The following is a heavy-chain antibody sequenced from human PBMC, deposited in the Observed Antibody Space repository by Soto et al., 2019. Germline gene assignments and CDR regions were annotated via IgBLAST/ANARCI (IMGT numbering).Heavy chain of an antibody. V-gene: IGHV1-18*01. D-gene: IGHD6-19*01. J-gene: IGHJ4*02. Sequence: QVQLVQSGAEVKKPGASVKVSCKASGYTFTSYAISWVRQAPGQGLEWMGWISAYNGNTNYAQKLQGRFTLTPXTSTSTAYMELRSLRSDDTAVYYCARDLAAGNCDYWGQGTLVTVSS. CDR3: ARDLAAGNCDY. CDR2: ISAYNGNT. CDR1: GYTFTSYA.